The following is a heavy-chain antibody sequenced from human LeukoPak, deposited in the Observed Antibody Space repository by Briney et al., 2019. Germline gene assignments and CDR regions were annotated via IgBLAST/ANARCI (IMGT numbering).Heavy chain of an antibody. CDR3: ARGGISMVPTDY. J-gene: IGHJ4*02. CDR1: GDSISSGGYY. CDR2: IYYSGST. Sequence: SQTLSLTCTVSGDSISSGGYYWSWIRQHPGKGLEWIGYIYYSGSTYYNPSLKSRVTISIDTSKNQFSLKLNSVTAADTAVYYCARGGISMVPTDYWGQGTLVTVSS. D-gene: IGHD3-10*01. V-gene: IGHV4-31*03.